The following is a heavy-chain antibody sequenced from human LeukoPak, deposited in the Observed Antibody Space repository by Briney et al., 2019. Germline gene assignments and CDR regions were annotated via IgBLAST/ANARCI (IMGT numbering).Heavy chain of an antibody. Sequence: GASVKVSCKASGYTFTSYGISWVRQAPGQGLEWMGWISAYNGNTNYAQKLQGRVTMTTDTSTSTAYMELRSLRSDDTAVYYCARGYMPAAYDYVWGSYRYNPFDYWGQGTLVTVSS. V-gene: IGHV1-18*01. D-gene: IGHD3-16*02. J-gene: IGHJ4*02. CDR1: GYTFTSYG. CDR2: ISAYNGNT. CDR3: ARGYMPAAYDYVWGSYRYNPFDY.